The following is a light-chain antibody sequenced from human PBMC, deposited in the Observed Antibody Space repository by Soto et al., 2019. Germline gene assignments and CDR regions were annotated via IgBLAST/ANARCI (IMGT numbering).Light chain of an antibody. Sequence: QIAKSPSTLSASVVDRVAITCRASKSITSWLAGYQQKPAKAPKLLIYDASSSEEGVPSTCSGSGSGTEVTLTISGLQPDDFAAFYCQQYNSFSWTFGQGTKVDIK. CDR1: KSITSW. V-gene: IGKV1-5*01. CDR3: QQYNSFSWT. J-gene: IGKJ1*01. CDR2: DAS.